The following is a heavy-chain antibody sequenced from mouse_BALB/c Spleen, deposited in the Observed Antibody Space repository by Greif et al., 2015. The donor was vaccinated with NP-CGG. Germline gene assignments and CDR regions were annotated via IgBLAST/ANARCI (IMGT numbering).Heavy chain of an antibody. Sequence: QVQLQQSGAELMKPGASVKISCKATGYTFSSYWIEWVKQRPGHGLEWIGEILPGSGSTNYNEKFKGKATFTADTSSNTAYMQLSSLTSEDSAVYYCARGAIYYDYDERKFAAYWGQGTLVTVSA. CDR2: ILPGSGST. J-gene: IGHJ3*01. D-gene: IGHD2-4*01. CDR1: GYTFSSYW. V-gene: IGHV1-9*01. CDR3: ARGAIYYDYDERKFAAY.